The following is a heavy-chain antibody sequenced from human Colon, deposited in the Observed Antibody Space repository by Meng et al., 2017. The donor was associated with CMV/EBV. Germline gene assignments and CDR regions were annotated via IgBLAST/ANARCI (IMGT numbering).Heavy chain of an antibody. CDR2: ITYDGYNK. V-gene: IGHV3-30-3*01. J-gene: IGHJ6*02. CDR3: ARSLRDYSTSSNYYYYGLDV. Sequence: GESLKISCAASGFTFNTYAMHWVRQAPGKGLEWVAVITYDGYNKYYADSVKGRFTISRDSSKNTMFLQVNSLRTEDTAVYYCARSLRDYSTSSNYYYYGLDVWGQGTTVTVS. CDR1: GFTFNTYA. D-gene: IGHD6-6*01.